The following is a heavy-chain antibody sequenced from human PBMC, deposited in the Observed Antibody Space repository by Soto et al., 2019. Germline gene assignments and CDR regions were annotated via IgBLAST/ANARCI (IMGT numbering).Heavy chain of an antibody. V-gene: IGHV4-59*01. CDR3: ARGGLGRPATHFDY. CDR1: GGSISSYY. D-gene: IGHD1-26*01. Sequence: SETLSLTCTVSGGSISSYYWSWIRQPPGKGLEWIGYIYYSGSTNYNPSLKSRVTISVDTSKNQFSLKLSSVTAADTAVYYCARGGLGRPATHFDYWGQGTLVTVSS. J-gene: IGHJ4*02. CDR2: IYYSGST.